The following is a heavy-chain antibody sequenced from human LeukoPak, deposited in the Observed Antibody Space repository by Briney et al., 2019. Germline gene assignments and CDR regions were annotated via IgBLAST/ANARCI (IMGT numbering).Heavy chain of an antibody. J-gene: IGHJ3*02. CDR2: SYSTGST. V-gene: IGHV4-39*07. CDR3: ARLERRQEAFDI. D-gene: IGHD1-1*01. CDR1: GLSINSSSYH. Sequence: SETLSLTHTLSGLSINSSSYHYPWVRQPPGKGLEWIGYSYSTGSTNYNPPLKSRVTISVDTSKNQFSLRLSSVTAADTAVYYCARLERRQEAFDIWGQGTMVTVSS.